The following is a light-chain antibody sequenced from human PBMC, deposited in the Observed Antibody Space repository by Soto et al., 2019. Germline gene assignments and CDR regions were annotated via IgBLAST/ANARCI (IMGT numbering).Light chain of an antibody. CDR3: QQYNSYSPT. V-gene: IGKV1-5*03. Sequence: EIQVTQSPSTLSASVGDRVTITCRASQSISVWLAWYQQKAGKAPNLLIYKASRLESGVPSRFSGSGSETEFTLTISGLQPGDSATYYCQQYNSYSPTFGQGTKVDI. CDR2: KAS. CDR1: QSISVW. J-gene: IGKJ1*01.